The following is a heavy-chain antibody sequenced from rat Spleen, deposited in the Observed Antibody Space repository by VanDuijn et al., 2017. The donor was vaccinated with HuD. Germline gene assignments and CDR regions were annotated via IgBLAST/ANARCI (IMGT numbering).Heavy chain of an antibody. CDR2: ISYDGSST. D-gene: IGHD1-11*01. Sequence: EVQLVESDGGLVQPGRSLKLSCAASGFTFSDYYMAWVRQAPTKGLEWVATISYDGSSTYYRESVKGRFIISRDSGKSTLYLQMDSLRSEDTATYYCTTDYGDHYWGQGVMVTVSS. CDR1: GFTFSDYY. V-gene: IGHV5-20*01. J-gene: IGHJ2*01. CDR3: TTDYGDHY.